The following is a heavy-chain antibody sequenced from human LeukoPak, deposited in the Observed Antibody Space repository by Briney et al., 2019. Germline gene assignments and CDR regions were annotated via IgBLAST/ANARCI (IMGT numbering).Heavy chain of an antibody. CDR2: MNPNSGST. CDR1: GYTFTSYD. D-gene: IGHD3-16*01. Sequence: GASVKVSCKASGYTFTSYDINWVRQAPGQGLEWMGWMNPNSGSTGYAQKFQGRVTMTRNTSISTDYMDLRSLRSEDTAVYYCARGAALGSPWGYWGQGTLVTVSS. V-gene: IGHV1-8*02. J-gene: IGHJ4*02. CDR3: ARGAALGSPWGY.